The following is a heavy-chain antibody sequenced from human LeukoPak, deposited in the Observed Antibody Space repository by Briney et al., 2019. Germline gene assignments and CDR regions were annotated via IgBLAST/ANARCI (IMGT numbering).Heavy chain of an antibody. CDR3: ARDRDGYNSSPFEY. D-gene: IGHD5-24*01. CDR2: ISSSSNKI. CDR1: GFTFASYS. J-gene: IGHJ4*02. Sequence: PGGSLRLSCAASGFTFASYSMNWVRQAPGKGLEWVSYISSSSNKIYYEDSVKGRITISRDNAKNSLFLQMNSLRAEDTAVYYCARDRDGYNSSPFEYWGQGTLVTVSS. V-gene: IGHV3-21*05.